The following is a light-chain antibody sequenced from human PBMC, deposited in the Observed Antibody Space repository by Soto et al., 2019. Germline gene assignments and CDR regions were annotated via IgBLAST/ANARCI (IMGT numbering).Light chain of an antibody. CDR1: SSDVGGYFS. V-gene: IGLV2-8*01. Sequence: QSVLTQPPSASGSPGQSVTISCTGTSSDVGGYFSVSWFQQHPGKAPKLMIYEVNKRPSGVPGRFSGSKSGNTASLTISGLQAEDEADYYCSSYTSSSTHYVFGTGTKVTVL. CDR2: EVN. J-gene: IGLJ1*01. CDR3: SSYTSSSTHYV.